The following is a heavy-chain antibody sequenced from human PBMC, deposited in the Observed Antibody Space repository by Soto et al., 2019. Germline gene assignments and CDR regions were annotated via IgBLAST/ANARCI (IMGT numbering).Heavy chain of an antibody. V-gene: IGHV3-33*01. CDR2: IWYDGSNK. D-gene: IGHD6-19*01. J-gene: IGHJ4*02. CDR1: GFTFSSYG. CDR3: ARDPLIVSGWVMNY. Sequence: QVQLVESGGGVVQPGRSLRLSCAASGFTFSSYGMHWVRQAPGKGLEWVAVIWYDGSNKYYADSVKGRFTISRDNSKNTLYLQMNSLRAEDTAVYYCARDPLIVSGWVMNYWGQGTLVTVSS.